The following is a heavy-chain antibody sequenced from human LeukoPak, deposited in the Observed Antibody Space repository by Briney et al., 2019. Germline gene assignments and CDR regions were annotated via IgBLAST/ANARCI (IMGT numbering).Heavy chain of an antibody. Sequence: SETLSLTCAVYGESSFSNYYWSWIRQTPGWALEWLGEINHSVYTNCNPSLKSRVTLSIDTSKNQFSLRLNSVTAADTAVYYCSRQVVGNDYWGQGTLVSVSS. CDR2: INHSVYT. CDR3: SRQVVGNDY. CDR1: GESSFSNYY. V-gene: IGHV4-34*01. J-gene: IGHJ4*02. D-gene: IGHD3-22*01.